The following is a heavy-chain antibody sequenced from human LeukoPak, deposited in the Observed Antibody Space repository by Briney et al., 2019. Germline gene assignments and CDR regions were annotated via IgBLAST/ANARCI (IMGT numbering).Heavy chain of an antibody. CDR1: GYSFTSYW. D-gene: IGHD6-13*01. Sequence: GESLKISCKGSGYSFTSYWIGWVRQMPGKGLEWMGVIYPGDSDTRYSPSFQGQVTISADKSISTAYLQWSSLKASDAAMYYCVRLSYSSGWYDNYFEYWGQGSLVTVSS. CDR3: VRLSYSSGWYDNYFEY. CDR2: IYPGDSDT. V-gene: IGHV5-51*01. J-gene: IGHJ4*02.